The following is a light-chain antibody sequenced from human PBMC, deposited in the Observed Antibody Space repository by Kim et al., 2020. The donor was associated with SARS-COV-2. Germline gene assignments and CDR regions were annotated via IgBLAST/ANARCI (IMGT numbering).Light chain of an antibody. CDR2: DAS. J-gene: IGKJ2*01. CDR1: KDIRTY. V-gene: IGKV1-33*01. Sequence: STSVGDRVTITCQASKDIRTYLNWYQQKPGKAPKLLIYDASNLETGVPSRFSGSGSGTDFTFTINSLQPEDIATYYCQQYDNLPYTFGQGTKLEI. CDR3: QQYDNLPYT.